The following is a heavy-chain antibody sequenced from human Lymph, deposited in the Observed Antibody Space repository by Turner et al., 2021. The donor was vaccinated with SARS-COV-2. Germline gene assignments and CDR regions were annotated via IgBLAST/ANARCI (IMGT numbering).Heavy chain of an antibody. CDR3: ARHGFSGWYGGGMDV. V-gene: IGHV4-59*08. Sequence: QVQLQESGPGLVRPSETLSLTCTVSGGSISSYYWSWIRQPPGKELEWIGYIHYSGSTNYNLSLKSRVTISVDTSKNQFSLKLSSVTAADTAVYYCARHGFSGWYGGGMDVWGQGTTVTVSS. CDR1: GGSISSYY. J-gene: IGHJ6*02. CDR2: IHYSGST. D-gene: IGHD6-19*01.